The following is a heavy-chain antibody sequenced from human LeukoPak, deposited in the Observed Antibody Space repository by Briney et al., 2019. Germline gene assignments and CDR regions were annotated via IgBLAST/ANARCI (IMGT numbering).Heavy chain of an antibody. D-gene: IGHD4-17*01. CDR2: INHSGST. J-gene: IGHJ3*02. CDR3: ARESVRAFDI. Sequence: SETLSLTCAVYGGSSSGYYWSWIRQPPGKGLEWIGEINHSGSTNYNPSLKSRVTISVDTSKNQFSLKLSSVTAADTAVYYCARESVRAFDIWGQGTMVTVSS. CDR1: GGSSSGYY. V-gene: IGHV4-34*01.